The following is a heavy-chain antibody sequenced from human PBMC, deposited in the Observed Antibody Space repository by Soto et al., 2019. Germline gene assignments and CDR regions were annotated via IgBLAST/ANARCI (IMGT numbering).Heavy chain of an antibody. J-gene: IGHJ3*01. V-gene: IGHV5-51*01. CDR2: IFPIDSDT. D-gene: IGHD2-21*02. CDR3: ATPGGRDFNAFDV. CDR1: GYTLTRNW. Sequence: VESLKISCNGSGYTLTRNWIGWVRQMPGKGLEWMGIIFPIDSDTRYSPSSQGQVTISADNSISTAYLQWSSLKASDTAIYYCATPGGRDFNAFDVWGQGTMVTVSS.